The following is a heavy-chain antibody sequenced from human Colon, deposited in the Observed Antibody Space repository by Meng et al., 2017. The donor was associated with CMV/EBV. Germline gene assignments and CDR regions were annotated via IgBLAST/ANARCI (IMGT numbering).Heavy chain of an antibody. CDR3: ARRSPRLSQVVRRGWFDT. V-gene: IGHV1-69*01. J-gene: IGHJ5*02. CDR2: SSPILNRP. D-gene: IGHD2-21*01. Sequence: SWVRQGPGQGREWMGGSSPILNRPIYAQRFQGKVKITADASTRTVYLEVTSLTSQDTALYYCARRSPRLSQVVRRGWFDTWGQGSLVTVSS.